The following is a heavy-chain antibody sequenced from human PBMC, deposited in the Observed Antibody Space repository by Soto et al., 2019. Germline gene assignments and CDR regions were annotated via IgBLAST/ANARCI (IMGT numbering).Heavy chain of an antibody. D-gene: IGHD1-26*01. J-gene: IGHJ3*02. CDR3: ATFLLVGSFDI. CDR1: GFTFSNYA. Sequence: GGSLRLSCAASGFTFSNYAMHWVRQAPGKGLEWVAVISYDEVNKYYADSVKGRFTISRDNSKNTLSLQMNTLRAEDTAVYYGATFLLVGSFDIWGQGTMVTVSS. V-gene: IGHV3-30-3*01. CDR2: ISYDEVNK.